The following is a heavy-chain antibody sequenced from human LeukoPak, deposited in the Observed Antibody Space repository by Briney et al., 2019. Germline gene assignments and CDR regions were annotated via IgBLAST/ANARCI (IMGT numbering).Heavy chain of an antibody. CDR3: ARLGRQQLVPRYFDY. J-gene: IGHJ4*02. CDR2: IYYSGST. D-gene: IGHD6-13*01. V-gene: IGHV4-59*08. Sequence: SETLSLTCTVSGGSISSYYWSWIRQPPGKGLEWIGYIYYSGSTNYNPSLKSRVTISVDTSKNQFSLKLSSVTAADTAVYYCARLGRQQLVPRYFDYWGQGTLVTVSS. CDR1: GGSISSYY.